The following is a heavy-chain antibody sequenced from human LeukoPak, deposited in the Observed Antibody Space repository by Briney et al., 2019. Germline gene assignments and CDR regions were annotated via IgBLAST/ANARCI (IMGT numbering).Heavy chain of an antibody. CDR3: ARDRDEVAGLLT. J-gene: IGHJ4*02. Sequence: SETLSLTCTVSLDSTTSNFWSWVRQPPGKGLEWIGEIYHSGSTNYNPSLKSRVTISVDKSKNQFSLKLSSVTAADTAVYYCARDRDEVAGLLTWGQGTLVTVSS. V-gene: IGHV4-4*02. D-gene: IGHD6-19*01. CDR2: IYHSGST. CDR1: LDSTTSNF.